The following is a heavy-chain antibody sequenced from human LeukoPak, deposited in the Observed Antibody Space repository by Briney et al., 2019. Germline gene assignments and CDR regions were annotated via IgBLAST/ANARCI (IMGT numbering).Heavy chain of an antibody. CDR3: AKRTSTGSTDLYYSYMDV. CDR2: IWHDVSDR. V-gene: IGHV3-30*02. D-gene: IGHD3-10*01. J-gene: IGHJ6*03. Sequence: GGSLRLSCAASGFSFSNYGMHWVRQAPGKGLEWVAYIWHDVSDRYYGDSVKGRFTISRDNSKSTLYLQMNSLRVEDTAVYYCAKRTSTGSTDLYYSYMDVWGKGTTVTVSS. CDR1: GFSFSNYG.